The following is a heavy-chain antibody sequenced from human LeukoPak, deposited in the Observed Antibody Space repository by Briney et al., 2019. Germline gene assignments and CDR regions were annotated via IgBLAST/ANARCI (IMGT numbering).Heavy chain of an antibody. J-gene: IGHJ4*02. CDR3: AKDYSGYDLYYFDY. CDR1: GFTFSSYA. Sequence: GGSLRLSCAASGFTFSSYAMNWVRQAPGKGLEWVSGISGSGVSTYYADSVKGRFTISRDNSKNTLYLQMNSLRAEDTAVYYCAKDYSGYDLYYFDYWGQGTLVTVSS. D-gene: IGHD5-12*01. CDR2: ISGSGVST. V-gene: IGHV3-23*01.